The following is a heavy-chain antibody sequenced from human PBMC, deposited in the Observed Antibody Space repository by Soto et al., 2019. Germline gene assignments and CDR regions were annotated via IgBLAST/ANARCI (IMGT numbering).Heavy chain of an antibody. CDR3: AHRVLRTVFGLVTTTAIYFDF. Sequence: QITLNESGPTQVKPRQTLTLTCTFSGFSLTTSGVGVGWIRQSPGKAPEWLALIYWDDDKRYSPSLKSRLTITQDTSKNQVVLKMADLDPADTATYYCAHRVLRTVFGLVTTTAIYFDFWGQGTPVAVSS. J-gene: IGHJ4*02. V-gene: IGHV2-5*02. CDR1: GFSLTTSGVG. D-gene: IGHD3-3*01. CDR2: IYWDDDK.